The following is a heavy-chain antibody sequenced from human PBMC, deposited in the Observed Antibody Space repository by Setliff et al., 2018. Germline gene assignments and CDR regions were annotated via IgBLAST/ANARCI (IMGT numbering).Heavy chain of an antibody. CDR2: INWNGGAT. CDR3: VKDIVRYYYDTRGFDL. V-gene: IGHV3-9*01. CDR1: GFTFDDYA. J-gene: IGHJ2*01. D-gene: IGHD3-22*01. Sequence: GGSLRLSCAASGFTFDDYAMHWVRQAPGRGLEWISGINWNGGATGYADSVQGRFTMSRDNAKNSPYLEMNSLTPEDTAFYYCVKDIVRYYYDTRGFDLWGRGTPVTVSS.